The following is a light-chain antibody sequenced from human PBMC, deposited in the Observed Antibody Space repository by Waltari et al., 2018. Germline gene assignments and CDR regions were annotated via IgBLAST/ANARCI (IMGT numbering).Light chain of an antibody. CDR3: QLYYGGTLV. Sequence: QTVVTQEPSLTVSPGGTVTLTCASTAGPVTSNTFPNWFQQKPGPPPRALIYSTVDRHSWTPARFSGSLLGGKAALTLSGVQPEDEADYYCQLYYGGTLVFGGGTKVTVL. J-gene: IGLJ3*02. CDR1: AGPVTSNTF. CDR2: STV. V-gene: IGLV7-43*01.